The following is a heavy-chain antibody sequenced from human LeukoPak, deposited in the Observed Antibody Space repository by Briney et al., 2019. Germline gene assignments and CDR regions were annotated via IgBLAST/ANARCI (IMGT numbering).Heavy chain of an antibody. CDR1: GGSFSGYY. CDR2: INHSGST. D-gene: IGHD3-3*01. CDR3: ARAGGIITIFGVVITAEFDY. Sequence: PSETLSLTCAVYGGSFSGYYWSWIRQPPGKGLEWIGEINHSGSTNYNPSLKSRVTISVDTSKNQFSLKLSSVTAADTAVYYCARAGGIITIFGVVITAEFDYWGQGTLVTVSS. V-gene: IGHV4-34*01. J-gene: IGHJ4*02.